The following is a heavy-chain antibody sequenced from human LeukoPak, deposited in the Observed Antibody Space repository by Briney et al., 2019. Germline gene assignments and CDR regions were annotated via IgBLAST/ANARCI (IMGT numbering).Heavy chain of an antibody. Sequence: SETLSLTCTVSGGSISSYYWSWIRQPPGKGLEWIGYIYYSGSTNYNPSLKSRVTISVDTSKNQFSLKPSSVTAADTAVYYCARGRVAWRIAAAGNWFDPGGQGTLVTVSS. J-gene: IGHJ5*02. D-gene: IGHD6-13*01. V-gene: IGHV4-59*01. CDR3: ARGRVAWRIAAAGNWFDP. CDR1: GGSISSYY. CDR2: IYYSGST.